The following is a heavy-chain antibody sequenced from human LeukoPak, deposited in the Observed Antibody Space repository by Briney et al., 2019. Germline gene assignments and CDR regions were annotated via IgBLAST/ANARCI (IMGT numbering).Heavy chain of an antibody. V-gene: IGHV1-8*03. CDR2: INPNSGAT. Sequence: ASVKVSCKASGYTFTNYEINCVRQPTGQGLEWMGWINPNSGATGYAEKCQGRVTITRNTSISTAYMQLNILRCEDTAVYYCARGLRRYCSSTSCPFDYWGQGPLVTVSS. CDR3: ARGLRRYCSSTSCPFDY. CDR1: GYTFTNYE. J-gene: IGHJ4*02. D-gene: IGHD2-2*01.